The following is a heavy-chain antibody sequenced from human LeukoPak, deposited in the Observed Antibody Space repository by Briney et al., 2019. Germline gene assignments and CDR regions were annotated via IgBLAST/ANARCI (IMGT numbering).Heavy chain of an antibody. CDR1: GFTFSAYW. Sequence: GGSLRLSCAASGFTFSAYWMTWVRQAPGKGLEWVANIKEDGTEKNYVDSVKGRFTISRDNVKRSLYLEMNSLRVEDTAVYYCARGRWSDYWGQGTQVTVSS. CDR3: ARGRWSDY. D-gene: IGHD5-24*01. J-gene: IGHJ4*02. CDR2: IKEDGTEK. V-gene: IGHV3-7*01.